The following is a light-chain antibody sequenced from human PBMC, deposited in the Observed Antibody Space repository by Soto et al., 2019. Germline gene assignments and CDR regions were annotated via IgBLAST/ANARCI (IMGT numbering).Light chain of an antibody. CDR1: NSDVGGYNS. Sequence: QSALTQPPSASGSPGQSVTISCTGTNSDVGGYNSVSWYQQHPGKAPKLMIYEVSKRPSGVPDRFSGSKSGNTASLTVSGLQAEDEADYYCTSYAGSTYGVFGTGTKLTVL. CDR2: EVS. J-gene: IGLJ1*01. CDR3: TSYAGSTYGV. V-gene: IGLV2-8*01.